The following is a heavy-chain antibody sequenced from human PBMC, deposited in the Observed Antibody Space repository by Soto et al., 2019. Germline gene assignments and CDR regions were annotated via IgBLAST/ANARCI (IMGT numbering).Heavy chain of an antibody. CDR3: AKTPDYNFTDY. CDR2: VSGSGGST. Sequence: EVQLLESGGGLVQPGGSLRLSCAASGFTFSSDAIRWVRQAPGKGLEWISDVSGSGGSTYYADSVKGRFTISRDNSKDTLYLPMTILRAEDTAVHYCAKTPDYNFTDYWGQGTLVTVS. J-gene: IGHJ4*02. CDR1: GFTFSSDA. D-gene: IGHD3-10*01. V-gene: IGHV3-23*01.